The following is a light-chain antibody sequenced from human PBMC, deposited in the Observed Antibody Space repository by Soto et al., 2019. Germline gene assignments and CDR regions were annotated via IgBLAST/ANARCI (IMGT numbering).Light chain of an antibody. CDR3: QKDDSAPHT. CDR2: AAS. J-gene: IGKJ3*01. Sequence: DIQMTQSPSSLSASVGDRVTITCRASQDISNLLAWYQQKPGKVPKLLIYAASTLQSGVPSRFSGSGSGTDFALTISRLQHEDVATYYCQKDDSAPHTFGPGTKVDLK. CDR1: QDISNL. V-gene: IGKV1-27*01.